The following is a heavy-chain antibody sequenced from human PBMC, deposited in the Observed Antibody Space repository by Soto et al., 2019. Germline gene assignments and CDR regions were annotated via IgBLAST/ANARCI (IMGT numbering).Heavy chain of an antibody. CDR2: ISAYNGNT. Sequence: ASVKVSCKASGYAFGNYPITWVRQAPGQGLEWMGWISAYNGNTKYAQKLQDRVTMTIDTSTNTAYMELRSLRSDDTAVYYCAREITTMTLFDYWGQGTVVTVSS. D-gene: IGHD4-4*01. CDR1: GYAFGNYP. J-gene: IGHJ4*02. V-gene: IGHV1-18*04. CDR3: AREITTMTLFDY.